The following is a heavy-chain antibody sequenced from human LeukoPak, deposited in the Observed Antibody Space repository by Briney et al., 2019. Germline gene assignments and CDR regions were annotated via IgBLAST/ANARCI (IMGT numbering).Heavy chain of an antibody. D-gene: IGHD3-22*01. CDR2: ISAYNGNT. J-gene: IGHJ4*02. Sequence: GASVKVSCKASGYTFTSYGISWVRQAPGQGLEWMGWISAYNGNTNYAQKLQGRVTMTTDTSTSTAYMELRSLRSDDTAVYYCARDRPMIVVVTPQGFDYWGQGTLVTVSS. V-gene: IGHV1-18*01. CDR1: GYTFTSYG. CDR3: ARDRPMIVVVTPQGFDY.